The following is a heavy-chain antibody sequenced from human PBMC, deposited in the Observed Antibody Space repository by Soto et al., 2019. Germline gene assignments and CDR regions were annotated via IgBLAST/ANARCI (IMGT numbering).Heavy chain of an antibody. J-gene: IGHJ4*02. CDR2: IYYSGST. Sequence: PSETLSLTCTVSGGSISSGGYYWSWIRQHPGKGLEWIGYIYYSGSTYYNPSLKSRVTISVDTSKNQFSLKLSSVTAADTAVYYCARGLRLYAARPFDYWGQGTLVTVSS. D-gene: IGHD6-6*01. V-gene: IGHV4-31*03. CDR1: GGSISSGGYY. CDR3: ARGLRLYAARPFDY.